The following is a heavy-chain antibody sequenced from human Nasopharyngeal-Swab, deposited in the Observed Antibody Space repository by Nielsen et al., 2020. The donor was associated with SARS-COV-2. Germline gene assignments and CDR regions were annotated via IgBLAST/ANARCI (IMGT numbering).Heavy chain of an antibody. Sequence: GDSLTISCAGSGFIFSNYWMYWVRQAPGKGLVWVSRIRGDGSDPTYADSVKGRFTISKDNAKNTMYLQMNSLRADDTAMYFYVSIRSGVIGTVGADWGQGTLVTVSS. CDR3: VSIRSGVIGTVGAD. V-gene: IGHV3-74*01. D-gene: IGHD2/OR15-2a*01. CDR1: GFIFSNYW. CDR2: IRGDGSDP. J-gene: IGHJ4*02.